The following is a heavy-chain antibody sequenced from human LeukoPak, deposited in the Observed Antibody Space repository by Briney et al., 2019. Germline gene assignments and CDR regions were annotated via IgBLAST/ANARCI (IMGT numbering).Heavy chain of an antibody. Sequence: PSETLSLTCIVSGGSISSSIYYWAWVRQPPGKGLEWIGTVFYNGATQYSPSLRSRVTISIDTSTNQFSLKLSSVTAADAAVYYCARGELVVPAGGSVWGNAFDIWGQGTMVTVSS. D-gene: IGHD2-2*01. J-gene: IGHJ3*02. CDR2: VFYNGAT. V-gene: IGHV4-39*07. CDR3: ARGELVVPAGGSVWGNAFDI. CDR1: GGSISSSIYY.